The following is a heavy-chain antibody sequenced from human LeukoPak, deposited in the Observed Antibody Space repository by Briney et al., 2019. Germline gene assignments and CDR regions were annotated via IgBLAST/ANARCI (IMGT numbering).Heavy chain of an antibody. CDR2: IYTSASYI. Sequence: PGGSLRLSCAASGFTFSSYEMNWVRQAPGKGLEWVSYIYTSASYIYYADSVKGRFAISRDNAKNSLYLQMNSLSAEDTAVYYCVRDLYGSRGVAFDLWGQGTLVTVSS. D-gene: IGHD3-10*01. CDR3: VRDLYGSRGVAFDL. CDR1: GFTFSSYE. J-gene: IGHJ4*02. V-gene: IGHV3-48*03.